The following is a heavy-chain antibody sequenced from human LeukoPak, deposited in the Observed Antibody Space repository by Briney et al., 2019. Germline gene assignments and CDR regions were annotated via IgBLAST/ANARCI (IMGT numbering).Heavy chain of an antibody. D-gene: IGHD2-2*01. V-gene: IGHV4-34*01. CDR3: ARGGLGYCSSTSCAAPDYYFDY. J-gene: IGHJ4*02. CDR2: INRSGST. Sequence: SETLSLTCAVYGGSFSGYYWGWIRQPPGKGLEWIGEINRSGSTNYNPSLKSRVTISVDTSKNQFSLKLSSVTAADTAVYYCARGGLGYCSSTSCAAPDYYFDYWGQGTLVTVSS. CDR1: GGSFSGYY.